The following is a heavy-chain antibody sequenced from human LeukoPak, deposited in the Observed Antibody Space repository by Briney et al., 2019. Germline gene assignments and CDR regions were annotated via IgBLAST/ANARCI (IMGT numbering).Heavy chain of an antibody. J-gene: IGHJ5*02. CDR3: ARRGGNSRVDP. CDR2: IYPGDSDT. Sequence: GESLQISCKGSAYSFTSYWIGWWRQMAGKGLVWMGIIYPGDSDTRYSPYFQGQVTISADKSISTAYLQWSSLKASDTAMYYCARRGGNSRVDPWGQGTLVTVSS. D-gene: IGHD4-23*01. CDR1: AYSFTSYW. V-gene: IGHV5-51*01.